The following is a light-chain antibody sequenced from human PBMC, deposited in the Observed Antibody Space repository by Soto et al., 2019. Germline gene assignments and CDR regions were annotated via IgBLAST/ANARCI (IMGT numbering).Light chain of an antibody. CDR3: PAWDDSLEGVV. J-gene: IGLJ3*02. CDR1: RSNVGTNL. V-gene: IGLV1-44*01. Sequence: QSVLTQPPSASGTPGQRVTISCSGRRSNVGTNLVNWYQQLPGTAPKLLIYAHIQRPSGVPDRFSGSTSGTSASLAISGLQSEDEADYYCPAWDDSLEGVVLGGGTKLTVL. CDR2: AHI.